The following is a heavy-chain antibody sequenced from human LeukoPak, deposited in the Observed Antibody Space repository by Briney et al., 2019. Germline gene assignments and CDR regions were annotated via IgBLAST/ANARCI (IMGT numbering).Heavy chain of an antibody. D-gene: IGHD1-7*01. CDR3: ARGYNWNYEWGEIGP. V-gene: IGHV1-8*03. CDR1: GYTFTSYD. CDR2: MNPNSGNT. J-gene: IGHJ5*02. Sequence: ASVKVSCKASGYTFTSYDINWVRQATGQGLEWMGWMNPNSGNTGYAQKFQGRVTITRNTSISTAYMELSSLRSEDTAVYYCARGYNWNYEWGEIGPWGQGTLVTVSS.